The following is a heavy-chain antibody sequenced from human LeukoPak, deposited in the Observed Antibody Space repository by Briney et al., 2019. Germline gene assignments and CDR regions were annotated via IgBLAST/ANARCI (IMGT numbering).Heavy chain of an antibody. V-gene: IGHV3-30*18. D-gene: IGHD6-19*01. Sequence: PGGSLRLSCAXSGFIFNXXXXXXXXXAXXXXXXXVALITXDGSSAYYAXSVRGXFTISXXXXKNTVFLELNSLRSEDTAVYYCAKRYGNGWNFDYWGQGTLVTVSS. CDR3: AKRYGNGWNFDY. CDR1: GFIFNXXX. CDR2: ITXDGSSA. J-gene: IGHJ4*02.